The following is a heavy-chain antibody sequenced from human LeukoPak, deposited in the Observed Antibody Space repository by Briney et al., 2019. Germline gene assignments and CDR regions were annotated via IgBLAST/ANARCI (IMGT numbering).Heavy chain of an antibody. V-gene: IGHV1-2*06. Sequence: GASVKVSCKASGYTFTGYYMHWVRQAPGQGLEWMGRINPNSGGTNYAQKFQGRVTMTRDTSISTAYMELSRLRSDDTAVYYCARDRARLYYDFWSGYWEDYWGQGTLVTVSS. CDR3: ARDRARLYYDFWSGYWEDY. CDR2: INPNSGGT. J-gene: IGHJ4*02. D-gene: IGHD3-3*01. CDR1: GYTFTGYY.